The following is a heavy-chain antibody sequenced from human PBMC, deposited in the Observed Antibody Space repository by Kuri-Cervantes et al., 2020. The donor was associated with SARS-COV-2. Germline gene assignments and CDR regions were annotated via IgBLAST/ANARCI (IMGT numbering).Heavy chain of an antibody. Sequence: GGSLRLSCEVSGFLFSASAIHWVRQASGKGLEWVCRVRGAANNYATAYAASVKGRFTISRDDSKNMAYLQMNSLKTEDTAVYYCTTDPPFYDFWSGYYRDYWGQGTLVTVSS. J-gene: IGHJ4*02. V-gene: IGHV3-73*01. CDR1: GFLFSASA. CDR3: TTDPPFYDFWSGYYRDY. CDR2: VRGAANNYAT. D-gene: IGHD3-3*01.